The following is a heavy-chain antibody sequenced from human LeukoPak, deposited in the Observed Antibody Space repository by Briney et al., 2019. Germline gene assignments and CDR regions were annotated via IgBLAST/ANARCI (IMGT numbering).Heavy chain of an antibody. CDR2: IKSKTDGGTT. Sequence: GGSLRLSCAASGFTFSSYSMSWVRQAPGKGLEWVGRIKSKTDGGTTDYAAPVKGRFTISRDDSKNTLYLQMNSLKTEDTAVYYCTTEDGYGGDYWGQGTLVTVSS. CDR3: TTEDGYGGDY. J-gene: IGHJ4*02. V-gene: IGHV3-15*01. D-gene: IGHD4/OR15-4a*01. CDR1: GFTFSSYS.